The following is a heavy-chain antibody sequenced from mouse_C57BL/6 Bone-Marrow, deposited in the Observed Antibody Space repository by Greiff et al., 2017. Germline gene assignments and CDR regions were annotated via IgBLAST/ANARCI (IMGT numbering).Heavy chain of an antibody. J-gene: IGHJ2*01. D-gene: IGHD1-1*01. CDR1: GYTFTSYW. V-gene: IGHV1-64*01. CDR3: ARPEPDYGFDY. Sequence: VQLQQPGAELVKPGASVKLSCKASGYTFTSYWMHWVKQRPGQGLEWIGMIHPNSGSTNYNEKFKSKATLTVDKSSSTAYMQLSRLTSEDSEVYYRARPEPDYGFDYWGQGTTLTVSS. CDR2: IHPNSGST.